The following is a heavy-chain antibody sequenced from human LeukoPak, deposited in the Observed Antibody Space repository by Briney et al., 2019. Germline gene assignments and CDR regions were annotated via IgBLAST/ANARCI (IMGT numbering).Heavy chain of an antibody. CDR2: IIPMFGSA. D-gene: IGHD1-26*01. V-gene: IGHV1-69*13. CDR1: GGTFSSYP. J-gene: IGHJ4*02. CDR3: ARLESGSYLGFDY. Sequence: ASVKVSCKASGGTFSSYPISWVRQAPGQGLEWMGGIIPMFGSANYAQKFQGRVTITADESTSTAYMELSSLRSEDTAVYYCARLESGSYLGFDYWGQGTLVTVSP.